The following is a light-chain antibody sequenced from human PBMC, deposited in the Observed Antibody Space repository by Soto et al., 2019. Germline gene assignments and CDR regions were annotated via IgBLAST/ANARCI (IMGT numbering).Light chain of an antibody. V-gene: IGLV1-44*01. CDR3: AAWDDSLNAWV. Sequence: QSVLTQPPSASGTPGQRVTISCSGSTSNIGTNAVNWFHQVPGTAPKLLIHTNNQRPSGVPDRFSGSKSGTSASLAISGLQSEDEADYYCAAWDDSLNAWVYGGGTKLTVL. CDR2: TNN. J-gene: IGLJ3*02. CDR1: TSNIGTNA.